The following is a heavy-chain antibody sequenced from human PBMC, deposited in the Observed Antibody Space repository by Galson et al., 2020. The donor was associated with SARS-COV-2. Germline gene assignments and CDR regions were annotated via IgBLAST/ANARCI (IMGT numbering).Heavy chain of an antibody. D-gene: IGHD3-10*01. CDR1: GGSISSGDYY. V-gene: IGHV4-30-4*01. CDR2: IYYSGST. Sequence: TLSLTCTVSGGSISSGDYYWSWIRQPPGKGLEWIGYIYYSGSTYYNPSLKSRVTISVDTSKNQFSLKLSSVTAADTAVYYCARVILVQGVTIDYWGQGTLVTVSS. J-gene: IGHJ4*02. CDR3: ARVILVQGVTIDY.